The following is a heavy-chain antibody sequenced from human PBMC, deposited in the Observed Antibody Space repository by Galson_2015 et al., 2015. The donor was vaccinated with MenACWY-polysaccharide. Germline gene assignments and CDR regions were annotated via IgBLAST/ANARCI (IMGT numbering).Heavy chain of an antibody. J-gene: IGHJ4*02. CDR1: GFTFNRTS. CDR2: ISSSSNTI. Sequence: SLRLSCAASGFTFNRTSMDWVRQAPGKGLEWVSYISSSSNTIFYADSVKGRFTISRDNAKNSLYLQMNSLRVEDTAVYYCARGVAYYDILTGHEWGAYWGQGTLVTVSS. V-gene: IGHV3-48*01. CDR3: ARGVAYYDILTGHEWGAY. D-gene: IGHD3-9*01.